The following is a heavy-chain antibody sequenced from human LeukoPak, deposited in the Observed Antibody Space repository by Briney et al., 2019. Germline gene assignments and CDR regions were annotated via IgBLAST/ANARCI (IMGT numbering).Heavy chain of an antibody. CDR3: AKASWGFGELLTPVDY. J-gene: IGHJ4*02. V-gene: IGHV3-30*18. CDR2: ISYDGSNK. D-gene: IGHD3-10*01. CDR1: GFTFSSYG. Sequence: GGSLRLSCAASGFTFSSYGMHWVRQAPGKGLEWVAVISYDGSNKYYADSVKGRFTISRDNAKNSLYLQMNSLRAEDTALYYCAKASWGFGELLTPVDYWGQGTLVTVSS.